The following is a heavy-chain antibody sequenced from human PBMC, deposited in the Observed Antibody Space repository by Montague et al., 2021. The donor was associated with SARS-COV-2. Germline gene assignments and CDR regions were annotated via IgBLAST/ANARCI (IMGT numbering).Heavy chain of an antibody. J-gene: IGHJ6*02. CDR2: IFYSGST. D-gene: IGHD3-3*01. V-gene: IGHV4-59*01. Sequence: SETLSLTCTVSGGAISTYFWSWIRQPPGKGLEWIGYIFYSGSTNYSPSLKSRITISVDTSKNQFSLKLSSVTAADTAVYYCARDPWRITIFGVVTRYGMDVWGQGTTVTVSS. CDR3: ARDPWRITIFGVVTRYGMDV. CDR1: GGAISTYF.